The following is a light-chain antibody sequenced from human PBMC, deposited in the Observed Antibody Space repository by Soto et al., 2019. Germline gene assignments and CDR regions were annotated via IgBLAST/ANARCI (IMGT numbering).Light chain of an antibody. V-gene: IGLV1-51*01. CDR2: DNN. CDR3: GAWDSSLSAYA. J-gene: IGLJ1*01. Sequence: QSVLTQPPSVSAAPGQKVTISCSGSSSNLGNSYVSWYQQLPGTAPQLLIYDNNKRPSRIPNRFSGSKSGTSATLGITGLQTGDEADYYCGAWDSSLSAYAFGAGTKLTVL. CDR1: SSNLGNSY.